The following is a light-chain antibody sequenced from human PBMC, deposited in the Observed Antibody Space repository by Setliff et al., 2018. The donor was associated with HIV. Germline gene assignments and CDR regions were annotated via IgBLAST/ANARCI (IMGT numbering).Light chain of an antibody. CDR3: EAWDDSLNGHV. J-gene: IGLJ1*01. Sequence: QSSLAQPPSASGTPGPGVTISCSGGSPNSGGNTVNWYQHLPGTAPKLLIYNYYLRPSGVPDRFSGSKSGTSASLAISGLQSEDEGDYYCEAWDDSLNGHVFGTGTKVTVL. CDR1: SPNSGGNT. CDR2: NYY. V-gene: IGLV1-44*01.